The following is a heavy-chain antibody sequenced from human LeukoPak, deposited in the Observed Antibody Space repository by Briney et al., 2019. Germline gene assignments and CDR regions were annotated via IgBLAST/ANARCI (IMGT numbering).Heavy chain of an antibody. Sequence: GGSLRLSCAASGFTFDDYAMHWVRRAPGKGLEWVSDISWNSGSIGYADPVKGRFTISRDNAKNSLYLQMNSLKAEDTALYYCAKDRRDTAYYFDYWGQGTLVTVSS. D-gene: IGHD5-18*01. CDR1: GFTFDDYA. CDR3: AKDRRDTAYYFDY. CDR2: ISWNSGSI. V-gene: IGHV3-9*01. J-gene: IGHJ4*02.